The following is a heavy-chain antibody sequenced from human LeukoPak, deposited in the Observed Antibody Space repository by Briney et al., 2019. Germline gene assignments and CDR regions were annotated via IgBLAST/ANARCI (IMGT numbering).Heavy chain of an antibody. CDR3: AKDFSCAY. D-gene: IGHD4/OR15-4a*01. CDR1: GFTFRTNG. CDR2: ISGSGGDR. V-gene: IGHV3-23*01. Sequence: GGSLRLSCVASGFTFRTNGMSWVRQAPGKGLEWVSGISGSGGDRSYAESVMGRFTISRDNSKGTLYLHMSSLRAEDTAIYYCAKDFSCAYWGQGSLVTVSS. J-gene: IGHJ4*02.